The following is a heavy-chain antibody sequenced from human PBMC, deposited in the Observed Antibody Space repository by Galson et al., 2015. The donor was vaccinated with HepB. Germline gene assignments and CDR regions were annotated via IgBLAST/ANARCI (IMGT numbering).Heavy chain of an antibody. D-gene: IGHD6-19*01. CDR3: ATEKRAVAGTTLGY. CDR1: GYTLTELS. Sequence: SVTVSCKVSGYTLTELSMHWVRQAPGKGLEWMGGFDPEDGETIYAQKFQGRVTMTEDTSTDTAYMELSSLRSEDTAVYYCATEKRAVAGTTLGYWGQGTLVTVSS. V-gene: IGHV1-24*01. CDR2: FDPEDGET. J-gene: IGHJ4*02.